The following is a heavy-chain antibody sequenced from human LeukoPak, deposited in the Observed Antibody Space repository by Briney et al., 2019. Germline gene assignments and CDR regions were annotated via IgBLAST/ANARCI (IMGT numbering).Heavy chain of an antibody. Sequence: PSETLSLTCTVSGGSISGDHWNWIRQPPRKGLEWIGYIYYSGNTNYNPSLKSRVTISIDTSKNQFSLKLTSVTAADTAVYYCARRNDFAIWGQGTMVTVSS. V-gene: IGHV4-59*08. CDR3: ARRNDFAI. CDR2: IYYSGNT. CDR1: GGSISGDH. J-gene: IGHJ3*02.